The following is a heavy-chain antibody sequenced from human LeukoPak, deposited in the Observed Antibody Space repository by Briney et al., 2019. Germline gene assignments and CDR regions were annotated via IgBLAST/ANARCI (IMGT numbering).Heavy chain of an antibody. CDR3: ASHGGHWYFDL. CDR1: GDSINNYY. Sequence: SETLSLTCIVSGDSINNYYWSWIRQSPGEGLEWIANIHHSGTTNYNPSLGSRVTISIDTSKNQFSLNLNSVTAADTAMYCCASHGGHWYFDLWGRGTLVTVSS. V-gene: IGHV4-59*08. D-gene: IGHD3-16*01. J-gene: IGHJ2*01. CDR2: IHHSGTT.